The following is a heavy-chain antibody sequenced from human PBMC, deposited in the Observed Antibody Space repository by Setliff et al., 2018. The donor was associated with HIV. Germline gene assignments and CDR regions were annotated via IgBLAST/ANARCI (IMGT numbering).Heavy chain of an antibody. CDR3: ARHEITVVRGVTIKAGYSFDY. CDR2: IYYSGST. V-gene: IGHV4-39*01. Sequence: SETLSLTCTVSGGSISSSSYYWGWIRQPPGKGLEWIGSIYYSGSTYYNPSLKSRVTISVDTSKNQFSLKLSSVTAADTAVYYCARHEITVVRGVTIKAGYSFDYWGQGTLVTVSS. J-gene: IGHJ4*02. D-gene: IGHD3-10*01. CDR1: GGSISSSSYY.